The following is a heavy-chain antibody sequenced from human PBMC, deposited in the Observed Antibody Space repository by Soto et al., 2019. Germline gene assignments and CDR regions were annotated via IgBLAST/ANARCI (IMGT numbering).Heavy chain of an antibody. CDR3: AKLGYGGNFLDS. CDR1: GYTFTSMA. D-gene: IGHD2-21*01. Sequence: QVQLVQSGAEVKKPGASVKVSCMASGYTFTSMAFTWVRQAPGQGLEWMGWISAQNGATDYAQNLQGRVTMTTDISTNPASMELRSLTSDDAAVYYCAKLGYGGNFLDSWGQGTLVTVSS. V-gene: IGHV1-18*01. CDR2: ISAQNGAT. J-gene: IGHJ4*02.